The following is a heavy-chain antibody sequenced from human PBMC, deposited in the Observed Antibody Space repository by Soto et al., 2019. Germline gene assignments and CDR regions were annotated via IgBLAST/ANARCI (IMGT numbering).Heavy chain of an antibody. CDR1: RGTFRIHT. V-gene: IGHV1-69*08. Sequence: QDQLVQSGAEVKKPGSSVKVSCKASRGTFRIHTFNWVRQAPGQGLEWMGRIIHALGTATYAQKFQGRVTITADESATTVYMELNSLRSEDTAVYYCARPDFGDYWDFELWGRGTLVTVSS. D-gene: IGHD4-17*01. J-gene: IGHJ2*01. CDR2: IIHALGTA. CDR3: ARPDFGDYWDFEL.